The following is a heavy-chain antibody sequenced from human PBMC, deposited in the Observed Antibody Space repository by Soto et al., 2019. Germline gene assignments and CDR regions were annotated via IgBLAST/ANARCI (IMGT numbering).Heavy chain of an antibody. CDR2: IIPIFGTA. V-gene: IGHV1-69*12. Sequence: QVQLVQSGAEVKKPGSSVKVSCKASGGTFSSYAISWVRQAPGQGLEWMGGIIPIFGTANYAQKFQGRVTITADETTSTADMELSSLRSEDTAVYYCARGGYYGSGSSFYYYGMDVWGQGTTVTVSS. D-gene: IGHD3-10*01. CDR1: GGTFSSYA. J-gene: IGHJ6*02. CDR3: ARGGYYGSGSSFYYYGMDV.